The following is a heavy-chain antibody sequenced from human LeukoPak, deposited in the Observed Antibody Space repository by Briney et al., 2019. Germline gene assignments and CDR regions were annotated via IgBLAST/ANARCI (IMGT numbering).Heavy chain of an antibody. V-gene: IGHV3-23*01. J-gene: IGHJ6*02. CDR3: ARGKGYYYYYGMDV. Sequence: PGGSLRLSCAASGFTFSNYAMTWVRQAPGKGLEWVSGISGSGGNTYHADSVKGRFTISRDNSKNTLYLQMNSLRAEDTAVYYCARGKGYYYYYGMDVWGQGTTVTVSS. CDR1: GFTFSNYA. CDR2: ISGSGGNT.